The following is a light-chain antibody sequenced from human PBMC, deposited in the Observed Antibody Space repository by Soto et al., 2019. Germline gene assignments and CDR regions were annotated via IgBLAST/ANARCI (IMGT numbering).Light chain of an antibody. CDR3: SSYTSSSTYV. V-gene: IGLV2-14*01. J-gene: IGLJ1*01. Sequence: QSALTQPASVSGSPGQSITISCTGTSSDVGGYNYVSWYQQHPGKAPKLMIYDVSNRPSGLSNRFSGSKSRNTASLTISGLQAEDEAEYYCSSYTSSSTYVFGTGTKVTVL. CDR2: DVS. CDR1: SSDVGGYNY.